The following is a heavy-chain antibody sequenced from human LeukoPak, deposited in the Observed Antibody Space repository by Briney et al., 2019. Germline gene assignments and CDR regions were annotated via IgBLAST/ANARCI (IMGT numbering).Heavy chain of an antibody. D-gene: IGHD7-27*01. V-gene: IGHV4-39*07. J-gene: IGHJ6*03. CDR3: ASLTGDPRRLIYYHYYYMDV. CDR1: GGSIIGSDYY. CDR2: IHYTGTT. Sequence: KPSETLSLTCTVSGGSIIGSDYYWGWIRQPPGKGLEWIGSIHYTGTTYYHPSLRSRVTISVATSKNQFSLRLSSVSAADTAVYYCASLTGDPRRLIYYHYYYMDVWGKGTTVIVSS.